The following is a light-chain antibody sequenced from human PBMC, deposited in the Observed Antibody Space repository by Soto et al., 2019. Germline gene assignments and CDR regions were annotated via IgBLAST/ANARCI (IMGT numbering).Light chain of an antibody. CDR2: EVS. CDR3: SSFAGNNNLV. V-gene: IGLV2-8*01. J-gene: IGLJ2*01. Sequence: QSALTQPPSASGSPGQSVTISCTGTSSDGGGYNYVSWYQQHPGKAPKLMISEVSKRPSGVPDRFSGSKSGNTASLTVSGLHAEDEADYYCSSFAGNNNLVFGGGTKVTVL. CDR1: SSDGGGYNY.